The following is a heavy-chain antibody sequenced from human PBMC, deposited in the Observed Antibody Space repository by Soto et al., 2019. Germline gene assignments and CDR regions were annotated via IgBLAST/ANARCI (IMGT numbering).Heavy chain of an antibody. J-gene: IGHJ4*02. V-gene: IGHV1-69*13. Sequence: SVKVSCKASGGTCSIYTITCVLQAPVQWLDWMGGITSMFGTPNYAQKFRGRVTITADESTTTAYMELSSLRSEDTAMYFCARDGTLYDSRAYYYLYWGQGTLVTVSS. CDR1: GGTCSIYT. CDR2: ITSMFGTP. CDR3: ARDGTLYDSRAYYYLY. D-gene: IGHD3-22*01.